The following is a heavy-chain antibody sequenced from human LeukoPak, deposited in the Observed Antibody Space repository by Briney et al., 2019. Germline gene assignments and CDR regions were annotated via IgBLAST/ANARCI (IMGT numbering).Heavy chain of an antibody. CDR3: ARVDSGYSYGPFDY. D-gene: IGHD5-18*01. Sequence: PSQTLSLTCTVSGGSISSGTYYWSWIRQPAGKGLEWIGRIYTSGSTNYNPSLKSRVTISVDTSKNQFSLKLTSVTAADTAVYFCARVDSGYSYGPFDYWGQGTLVTVSS. CDR2: IYTSGST. V-gene: IGHV4-61*02. CDR1: GGSISSGTYY. J-gene: IGHJ4*02.